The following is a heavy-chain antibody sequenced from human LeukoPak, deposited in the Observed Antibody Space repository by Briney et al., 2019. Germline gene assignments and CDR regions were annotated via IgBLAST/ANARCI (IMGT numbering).Heavy chain of an antibody. CDR2: IFTSGST. CDR3: ARGYNWVSPTRNFYYMDV. CDR1: GYSISSGYY. V-gene: IGHV4-4*07. Sequence: SETLSLTCTVSGYSISSGYYWSWIRQPAGKGLEWIGRIFTSGSTNYNASLRSRVTMSVATSKNQFSLKLSSVTAADTAVYYCARGYNWVSPTRNFYYMDVWGKGTTVTVPS. J-gene: IGHJ6*03. D-gene: IGHD1-20*01.